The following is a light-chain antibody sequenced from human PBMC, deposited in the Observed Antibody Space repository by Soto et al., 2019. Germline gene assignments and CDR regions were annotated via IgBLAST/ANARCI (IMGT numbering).Light chain of an antibody. CDR2: SNN. Sequence: QSVLTQPPSASGTPGQRVTISCSGSSSNIGSNTVNWYQHLPGTAPKLLIYSNNQRPSGVPDRISGSKSGTSASLAISGLQSEDEAYYYCATWDDSLNGHVVFGGGTKVTVL. V-gene: IGLV1-44*01. CDR3: ATWDDSLNGHVV. CDR1: SSNIGSNT. J-gene: IGLJ2*01.